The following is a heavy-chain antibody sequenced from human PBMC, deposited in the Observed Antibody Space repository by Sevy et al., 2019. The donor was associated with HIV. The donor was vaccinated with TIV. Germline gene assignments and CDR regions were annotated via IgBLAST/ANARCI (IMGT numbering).Heavy chain of an antibody. V-gene: IGHV1-24*01. D-gene: IGHD2-15*01. CDR2: FDPQDVKT. Sequence: ASVKVSCKVSGYTLTKLSIDWVRQAPGKALEWMGEFDPQDVKTISSQRFQGRLTMTVDISTDTAYMELSSLTSEDTAVYYCANVRLRYFSGSSSYQGDWFDPWGQGTLVTVSS. J-gene: IGHJ5*02. CDR1: GYTLTKLS. CDR3: ANVRLRYFSGSSSYQGDWFDP.